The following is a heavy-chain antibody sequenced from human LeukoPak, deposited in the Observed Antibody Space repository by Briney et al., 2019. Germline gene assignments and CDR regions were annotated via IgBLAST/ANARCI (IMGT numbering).Heavy chain of an antibody. J-gene: IGHJ4*02. V-gene: IGHV4-59*01. CDR1: GDSISGSY. D-gene: IGHD3-22*01. CDR3: ARRRYYDSSGYNPPYYFDH. Sequence: SETLSLTCTVSGDSISGSYWSWIRQAPGKGLEWIAYIYYSVDTNYNPSLQSRVTISVDISKKQFSLRLTSVTAADTAVYYCARRRYYDSSGYNPPYYFDHWGQGILVSVSS. CDR2: IYYSVDT.